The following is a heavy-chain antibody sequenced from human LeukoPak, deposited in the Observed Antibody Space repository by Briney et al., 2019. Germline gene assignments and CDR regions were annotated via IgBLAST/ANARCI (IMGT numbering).Heavy chain of an antibody. CDR2: INAGNGNT. V-gene: IGHV1-3*01. D-gene: IGHD3-10*01. J-gene: IGHJ4*02. CDR3: ASADIYGSRTGFDN. CDR1: GYTFTSYA. Sequence: ASVKVSCKASGYTFTSYAMHWVRQAPGQRLEWMGWINAGNGNTKYTQKFQSRVTITRDTSASTAYMELSSLKAEDTAVYYCASADIYGSRTGFDNWGQGTLVTVSS.